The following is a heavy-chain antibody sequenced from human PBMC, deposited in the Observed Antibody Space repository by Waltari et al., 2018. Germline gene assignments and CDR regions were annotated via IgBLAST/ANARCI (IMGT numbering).Heavy chain of an antibody. Sequence: QVQLVQSGSELKKPGASVKVSCKASGYTFTNYAINWLRQAPGQGLELMGWINTNTGNPPYVQGFTGRFVFSLDTSVSTAYLQINSLKADDTAVYYCAREVVPAATIVVNWFDPWGQGTLVTVSS. D-gene: IGHD2-2*01. V-gene: IGHV7-4-1*02. CDR1: GYTFTNYA. CDR3: AREVVPAATIVVNWFDP. CDR2: INTNTGNP. J-gene: IGHJ5*02.